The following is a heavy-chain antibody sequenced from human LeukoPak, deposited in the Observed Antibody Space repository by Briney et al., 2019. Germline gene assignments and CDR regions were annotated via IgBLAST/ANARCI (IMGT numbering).Heavy chain of an antibody. CDR3: ARDVAHRYSYGFDRPGAFDI. V-gene: IGHV3-21*01. D-gene: IGHD5-18*01. CDR2: ISSSSSYI. CDR1: GFTFSNFG. Sequence: PGGSLRLSCAASGFTFSNFGMNWVRQAPGKGLEWVSSISSSSSYIYYADSVKGRFTISRDNAKNSLYLQMNSLRAEDTAVYYCARDVAHRYSYGFDRPGAFDIWGQGTMVTVSS. J-gene: IGHJ3*02.